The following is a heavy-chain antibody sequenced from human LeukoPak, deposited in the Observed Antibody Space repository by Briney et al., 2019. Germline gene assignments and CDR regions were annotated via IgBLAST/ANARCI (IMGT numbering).Heavy chain of an antibody. CDR3: ARHVCSSTSCYLSY. CDR2: IIPILGIA. Sequence: SVKVSCKASGGTFSSYAISWVRQAPGQGLEWMGRIIPILGIANYAQKFQGRVTITADKSTSTAYMELSSLRSEDTAVYYCARHVCSSTSCYLSYWGQGTLVTVSS. V-gene: IGHV1-69*04. CDR1: GGTFSSYA. D-gene: IGHD2-2*01. J-gene: IGHJ4*02.